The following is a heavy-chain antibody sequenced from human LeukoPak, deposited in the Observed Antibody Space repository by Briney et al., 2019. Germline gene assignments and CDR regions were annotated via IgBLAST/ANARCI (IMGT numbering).Heavy chain of an antibody. J-gene: IGHJ4*02. D-gene: IGHD3-22*01. V-gene: IGHV3-9*01. CDR2: ISWNSGSI. CDR3: AKDGDSSGYYRYYFDY. CDR1: GFTFDDYA. Sequence: GGSLRLSCAASGFTFDDYAMQWVRQAPGKGLEWVSGISWNSGSIGYADSVKGRFTISRDNAKNSLYLQMNSLRAEDTALYYCAKDGDSSGYYRYYFDYWGQGTLVTVSS.